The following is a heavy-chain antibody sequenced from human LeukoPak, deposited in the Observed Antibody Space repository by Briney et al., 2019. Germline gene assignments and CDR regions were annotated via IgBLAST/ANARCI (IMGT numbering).Heavy chain of an antibody. CDR2: LYISGST. CDR3: ARDLSGSLYFDF. CDR1: GASISSYY. D-gene: IGHD3-10*01. Sequence: SETLSLTCTVSGASISSYYYTWIRQTAGGGLEWIGRLYISGSTDYNPSLKSRVTISVDTSMNQFYLKMNSVTAADTAVYFCARDLSGSLYFDFWGPGVLVTVSS. V-gene: IGHV4-4*07. J-gene: IGHJ4*02.